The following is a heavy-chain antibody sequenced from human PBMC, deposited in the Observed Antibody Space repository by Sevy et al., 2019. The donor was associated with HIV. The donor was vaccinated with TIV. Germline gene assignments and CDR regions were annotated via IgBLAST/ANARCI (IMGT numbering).Heavy chain of an antibody. V-gene: IGHV3-53*01. CDR3: APGLILEESWYGMDV. CDR2: LYSDGNR. J-gene: IGHJ6*02. CDR1: GFIVSSNY. Sequence: GGSLRLSCAASGFIVSSNYMTWVRRAPGKGLEWVSDLYSDGNRHYADSLKGRFIISRDNSKNTVYLQMNRLRVEDTAVYYCAPGLILEESWYGMDVWGQGTTVTVSS. D-gene: IGHD3-16*01.